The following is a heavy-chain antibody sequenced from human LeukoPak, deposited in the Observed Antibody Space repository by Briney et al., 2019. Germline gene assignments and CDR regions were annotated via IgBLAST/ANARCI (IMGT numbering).Heavy chain of an antibody. D-gene: IGHD2-15*01. CDR2: ISGSGGST. Sequence: GGSLRLSCAASGFTFSSYAMSWVRQAPGEGLEWVSAISGSGGSTYYADPVKGRFTISRDNSKSTMYLQMNSLKAEDMAVYYCAKDQGYCSGGSCYHPYYYYGMDVWGQGTTVTVSS. J-gene: IGHJ6*02. V-gene: IGHV3-23*01. CDR3: AKDQGYCSGGSCYHPYYYYGMDV. CDR1: GFTFSSYA.